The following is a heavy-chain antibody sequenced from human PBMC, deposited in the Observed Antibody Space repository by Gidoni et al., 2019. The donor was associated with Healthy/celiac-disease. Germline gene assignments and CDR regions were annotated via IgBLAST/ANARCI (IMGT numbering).Heavy chain of an antibody. V-gene: IGHV6-1*01. Sequence: QVQLQQSGPGLVKPSQTLSLTCAISGDSVSRNSAAWNWIRQSPARGLEWMGRKCYRSKWYNDYAVSVKSRITINPDTSKNQFSLQLNSVTPEDTAVYYCASDTGSSSFFCVFDYWGQGTLVTVSS. CDR1: GDSVSRNSAA. D-gene: IGHD6-13*01. J-gene: IGHJ4*02. CDR2: KCYRSKWYN. CDR3: ASDTGSSSFFCVFDY.